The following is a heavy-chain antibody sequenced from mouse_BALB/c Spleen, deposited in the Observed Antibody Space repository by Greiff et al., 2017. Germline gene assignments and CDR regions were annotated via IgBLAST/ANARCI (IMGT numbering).Heavy chain of an antibody. J-gene: IGHJ2*01. D-gene: IGHD1-1*01. CDR2: ISTYYGNT. V-gene: IGHV1-67*01. Sequence: QVHVKQSGPELVRPGVSVKISCKGSGYTFTDYAMHWVKQSHAKSLEWIGVISTYYGNTNYNQKFKGKATMTVDKSSSTAYMELARLTSEDSAIYYCARNYGSSYYFDYWGQGTTLTVSS. CDR3: ARNYGSSYYFDY. CDR1: GYTFTDYA.